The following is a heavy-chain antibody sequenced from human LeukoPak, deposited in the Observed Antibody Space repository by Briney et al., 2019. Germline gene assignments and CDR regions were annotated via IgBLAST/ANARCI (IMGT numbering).Heavy chain of an antibody. J-gene: IGHJ4*02. CDR3: TTHSLLFGGRREAGAADC. CDR2: IYYSGST. Sequence: SETLSLTCTVSGGSISSSSYYWGWIRQPPGKGLEWIGSIYYSGSTYYNPSLKSRVTISVDTSKNQFSLKLSSVTAADTAVYYCTTHSLLFGGRREAGAADCWGQGTLVTVSS. CDR1: GGSISSSSYY. V-gene: IGHV4-39*01. D-gene: IGHD3-10*02.